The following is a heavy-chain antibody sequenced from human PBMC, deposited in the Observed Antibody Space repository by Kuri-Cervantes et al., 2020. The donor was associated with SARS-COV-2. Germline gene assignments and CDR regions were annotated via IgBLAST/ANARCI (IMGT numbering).Heavy chain of an antibody. J-gene: IGHJ4*02. D-gene: IGHD1-26*01. CDR3: ARDHSGSNEGYYFNY. Sequence: SVKVSCKASGGTFSSYAISWVRQAPGQGLEWMGGIIPIFGTANYAQKFQGRVTITTDESTSTAYMELSSLRSEDTAVYYCARDHSGSNEGYYFNYWGQGTLVTVSS. V-gene: IGHV1-69*05. CDR2: IIPIFGTA. CDR1: GGTFSSYA.